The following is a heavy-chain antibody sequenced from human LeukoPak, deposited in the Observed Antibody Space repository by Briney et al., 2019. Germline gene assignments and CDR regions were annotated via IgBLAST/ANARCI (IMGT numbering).Heavy chain of an antibody. J-gene: IGHJ6*03. Sequence: ASVKVSCKASGYTFTGYYMHWVRQAPGQGLEWMGWINPNSGGTNYAQKFQGRVTMTRDTSISTAYMELSSLRSDDTAVYYCARDALGNYYYYYMDVWGKGTTVTISS. V-gene: IGHV1-2*02. CDR1: GYTFTGYY. CDR3: ARDALGNYYYYYMDV. CDR2: INPNSGGT.